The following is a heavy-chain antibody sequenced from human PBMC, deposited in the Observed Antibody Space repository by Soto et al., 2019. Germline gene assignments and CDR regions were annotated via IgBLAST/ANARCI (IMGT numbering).Heavy chain of an antibody. J-gene: IGHJ3*02. CDR2: TYYRSKWYN. V-gene: IGHV6-1*01. Sequence: QSQTLSLTCAISGDRFSSNSAAWNWIRQSPSRGLEWLGRTYYRSKWYNDYAVSVKSRITINPDTSKNQFSLQLNSVTPEDTAVYYCARADCSSTSCQLDDAFDIWGQGTMVTVSS. CDR3: ARADCSSTSCQLDDAFDI. CDR1: GDRFSSNSAA. D-gene: IGHD2-2*01.